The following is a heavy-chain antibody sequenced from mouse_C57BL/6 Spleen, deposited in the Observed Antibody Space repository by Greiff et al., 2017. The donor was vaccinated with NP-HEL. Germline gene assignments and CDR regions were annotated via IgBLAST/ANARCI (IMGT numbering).Heavy chain of an antibody. CDR1: GYTFTSYT. CDR2: INPSSGYT. Sequence: QVQLKESGAELARPGASVKMSCKASGYTFTSYTMHWVKQRPGQGLEWIGYINPSSGYTKYNQKFKDKATLTADKSSSTAYMQLSSLTSEDSAVYYCARPTVDAMDYWGQGTSVTVSS. J-gene: IGHJ4*01. V-gene: IGHV1-4*01. CDR3: ARPTVDAMDY. D-gene: IGHD1-1*01.